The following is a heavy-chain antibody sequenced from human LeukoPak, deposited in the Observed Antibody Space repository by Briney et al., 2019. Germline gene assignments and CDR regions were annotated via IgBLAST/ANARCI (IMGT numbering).Heavy chain of an antibody. Sequence: ASVKVSCKAPGYTFTGYYLHWGRQAPGQGLEWMGWMNPNNGGTNYAQKFQGRVTMTRDTSISTAYMELSRLRPDDTAVYFCARDPSHTYYYDPWGQGTLVTVSS. CDR3: ARDPSHTYYYDP. CDR1: GYTFTGYY. D-gene: IGHD3-22*01. J-gene: IGHJ1*01. CDR2: MNPNNGGT. V-gene: IGHV1-2*02.